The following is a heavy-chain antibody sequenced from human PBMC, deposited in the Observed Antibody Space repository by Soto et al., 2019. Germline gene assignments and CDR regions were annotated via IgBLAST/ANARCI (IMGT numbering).Heavy chain of an antibody. Sequence: QVQLQESGPGLVKPSQTLSLTCTVSGGSISSGGYYWSWIRQHPGKGLEWIGYIYYSGSTYYNPSLKSRVTIPVDTSKXXFXRXXSAVTAADTAGYYGARAGERPVDIVATIPFRWFDPWSQGTLVTVSS. J-gene: IGHJ5*02. D-gene: IGHD5-12*01. CDR1: GGSISSGGYY. CDR2: IYYSGST. CDR3: ARAGERPVDIVATIPFRWFDP. V-gene: IGHV4-31*03.